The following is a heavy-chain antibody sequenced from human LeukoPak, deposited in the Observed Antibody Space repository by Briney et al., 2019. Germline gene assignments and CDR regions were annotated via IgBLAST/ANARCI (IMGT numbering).Heavy chain of an antibody. CDR1: GYTFTSYD. D-gene: IGHD6-13*01. Sequence: GASVKVSCKASGYTFTSYDINWVRQATGQGLEWMGWMYPNSGNTGYAQKFQGRVTMTRNTSISTAYMELSSLRSEDTAVYYCARVGIAAAGAFAFDIWSQGTMVTVSS. V-gene: IGHV1-8*01. J-gene: IGHJ3*02. CDR2: MYPNSGNT. CDR3: ARVGIAAAGAFAFDI.